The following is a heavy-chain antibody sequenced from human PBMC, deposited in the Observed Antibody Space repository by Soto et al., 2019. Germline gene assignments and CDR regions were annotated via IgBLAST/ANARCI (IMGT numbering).Heavy chain of an antibody. J-gene: IGHJ5*02. Sequence: QVQLQESGPGLVKPSETLSLTCTVSGGSVSSGSYYWSWIRQPPGKGLEWIGYIYYSGSTNYNPPLTSRVTISVDTSKNLFSLNLSSVAAADTDVYYWARGPLLFWDDGVWFDPWGQGTLVTVSS. V-gene: IGHV4-61*01. CDR1: GGSVSSGSYY. CDR3: ARGPLLFWDDGVWFDP. CDR2: IYYSGST. D-gene: IGHD2-8*02.